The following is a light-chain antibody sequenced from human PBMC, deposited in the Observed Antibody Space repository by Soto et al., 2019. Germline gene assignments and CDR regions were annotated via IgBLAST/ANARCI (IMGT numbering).Light chain of an antibody. J-gene: IGKJ1*01. CDR3: QPYGNLSWT. CDR2: AQS. V-gene: IGKV3-20*01. CDR1: QNVDSHY. Sequence: IVLTKSPGTLSLPPGERATLSCMAGQNVDSHYIASYQKTPGPAPGIIIFAQSGNASTIPDRISGSWFRTDFTLTISRLGHEDFVGYYCQPYGNLSWTLPHATKVDIK.